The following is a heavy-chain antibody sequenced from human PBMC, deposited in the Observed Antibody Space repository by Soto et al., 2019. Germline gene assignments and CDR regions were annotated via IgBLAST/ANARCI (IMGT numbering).Heavy chain of an antibody. J-gene: IGHJ4*02. CDR2: INPSGGST. D-gene: IGHD3-10*01. CDR1: GYTFTSYY. Sequence: ASVKVSCKASGYTFTSYYMHWVRQAPGQGLEWMGIINPSGGSTSYAQKFQGRVTMTRDTSTSTVYMELSSLRSEDTAVYYCARDKMIDDYGLGTYDYWGQGTTVTVSS. V-gene: IGHV1-46*01. CDR3: ARDKMIDDYGLGTYDY.